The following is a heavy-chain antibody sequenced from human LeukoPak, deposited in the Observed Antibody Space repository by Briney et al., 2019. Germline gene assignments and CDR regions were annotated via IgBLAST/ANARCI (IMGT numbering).Heavy chain of an antibody. CDR3: AREARDYFGSGSSYSH. Sequence: ASVKVSCKASGYPFTNYFLHWVRQAPGQGPEWMGWINPRSGGINYAQKFQGRVTMTRDTSITTAYMELSRLRDDDTAVFYCAREARDYFGSGSSYSHWGQESLVTVSS. CDR2: INPRSGGI. CDR1: GYPFTNYF. D-gene: IGHD3-10*01. J-gene: IGHJ4*02. V-gene: IGHV1-2*02.